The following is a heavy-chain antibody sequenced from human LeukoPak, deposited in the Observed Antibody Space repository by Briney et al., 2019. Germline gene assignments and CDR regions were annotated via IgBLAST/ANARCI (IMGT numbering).Heavy chain of an antibody. V-gene: IGHV3-74*01. Sequence: GGSLRLSCAASGFTFSSFWMHWVRQAPGKGLEWVSRINDGGRSTSYADSVKGRFIVSRDSAKNTLYLQMNSLRAEDTAVYFCARAYCGADCYSRAMDYWGQGTLVTVSS. D-gene: IGHD2-21*02. CDR1: GFTFSSFW. CDR3: ARAYCGADCYSRAMDY. CDR2: INDGGRST. J-gene: IGHJ4*02.